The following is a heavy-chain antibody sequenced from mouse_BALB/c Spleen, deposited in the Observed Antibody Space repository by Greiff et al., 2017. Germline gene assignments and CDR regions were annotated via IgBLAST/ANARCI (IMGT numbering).Heavy chain of an antibody. Sequence: VKLQESGPGLVAPSQSLSITCTVSGFSLTSYGVHWVRQPPGKGLEWLGVIWAGGSTNYNSALMSRLSISKDNSKSQVFLKMNSLQTDDTAMYYCARDPPYSYWGQGTLVTVSA. CDR3: ARDPPYSY. V-gene: IGHV2-9*02. CDR1: GFSLTSYG. D-gene: IGHD1-1*01. J-gene: IGHJ3*01. CDR2: IWAGGST.